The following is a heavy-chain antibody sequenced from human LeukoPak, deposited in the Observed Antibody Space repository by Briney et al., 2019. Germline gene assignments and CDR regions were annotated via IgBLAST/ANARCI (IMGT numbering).Heavy chain of an antibody. J-gene: IGHJ4*02. V-gene: IGHV4-59*01. CDR3: ARVGSGTYRYFDY. CDR2: IYYSGST. Sequence: SETLSLTCSVSGGSINSYFWSWIRQPPGKGLEWIGYIYYSGSTNNNPSLESRVTISVDTSKNQFSLKLSSVTASDTAVYYCARVGSGTYRYFDYWGQGTLVTVSS. D-gene: IGHD1-26*01. CDR1: GGSINSYF.